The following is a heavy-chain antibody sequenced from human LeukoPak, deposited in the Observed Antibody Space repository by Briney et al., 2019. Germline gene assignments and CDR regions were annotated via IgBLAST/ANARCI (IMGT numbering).Heavy chain of an antibody. V-gene: IGHV4-34*01. CDR3: ARYDVWGSYRAFDY. CDR1: GGSFGGYY. D-gene: IGHD3-16*02. Sequence: SETLSLTCPVYGGSFGGYYCSWIRQPPGKGLEWIGEINHSGSTNYNPSLKSRVTISVDTSKNQFSLKLSSVTAADTAVYYCARYDVWGSYRAFDYWGQGTLVTVSS. CDR2: INHSGST. J-gene: IGHJ4*02.